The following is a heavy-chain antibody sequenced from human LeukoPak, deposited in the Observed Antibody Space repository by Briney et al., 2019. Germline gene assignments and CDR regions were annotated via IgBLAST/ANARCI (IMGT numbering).Heavy chain of an antibody. CDR2: IIPIFGTA. Sequence: ASVKVSCKASGGTFSSYAISWVRQAPGQGLEWMGGIIPIFGTANYAQKFQGRVTITADKSTSTAYMELSSLRSEDTAVYYCARDRHYYDSSGFNWFDPWGQGTLVTVSS. V-gene: IGHV1-69*06. CDR3: ARDRHYYDSSGFNWFDP. D-gene: IGHD3-22*01. J-gene: IGHJ5*02. CDR1: GGTFSSYA.